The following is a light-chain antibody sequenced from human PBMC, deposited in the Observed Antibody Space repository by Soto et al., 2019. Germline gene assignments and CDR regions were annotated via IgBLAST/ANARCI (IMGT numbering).Light chain of an antibody. CDR1: SSNIGAGYD. CDR3: QSYDSSLSAAV. Sequence: QSVLTQPPSVSGAPGQKVIISCTGSSSNIGAGYDVHWYQQLPGTAPKLLIYGNSNRPSGVPDRLSGSKSGPSASLAITGIQVEDEADYYCQSYDSSLSAAVFGGGTKLTVL. V-gene: IGLV1-40*01. CDR2: GNS. J-gene: IGLJ2*01.